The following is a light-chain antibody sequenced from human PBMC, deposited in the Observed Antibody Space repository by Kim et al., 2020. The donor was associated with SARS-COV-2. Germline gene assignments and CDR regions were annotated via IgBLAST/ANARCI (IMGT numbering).Light chain of an antibody. CDR1: QSDTPIL. J-gene: IGKJ2*01. V-gene: IGKV3-20*01. CDR2: GAS. CDR3: QEYGTTLYT. Sequence: LSPGEGATLPWTAGQSDTPILCAWYPQNPGEAPRLLICGASNSATGIPDRFSGSGSGTDFTLTISRREPEDFAVYSCQEYGTTLYTFGQGNKLEI.